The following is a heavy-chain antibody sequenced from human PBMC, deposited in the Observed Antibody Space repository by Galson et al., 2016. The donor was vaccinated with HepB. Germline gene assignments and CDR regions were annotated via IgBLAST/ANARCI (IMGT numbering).Heavy chain of an antibody. CDR2: INSDGSST. V-gene: IGHV3-74*01. J-gene: IGHJ4*02. D-gene: IGHD4-17*01. Sequence: SLRLSCAASGFTFSSYGMHWVRQAPGKGLVWVSRINSDGSSTSYADSVKGRFTISRDNAKNTLYLQMNSLRAEDTAVYYCARDDDGDYVFDCWGQGTLVTVSS. CDR3: ARDDDGDYVFDC. CDR1: GFTFSSYG.